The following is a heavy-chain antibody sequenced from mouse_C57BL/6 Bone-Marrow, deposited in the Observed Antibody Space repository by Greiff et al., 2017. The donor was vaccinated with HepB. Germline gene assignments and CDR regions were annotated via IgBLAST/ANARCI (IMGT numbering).Heavy chain of an antibody. V-gene: IGHV1-26*01. J-gene: IGHJ4*01. CDR1: GYTFTDYY. Sequence: EVQLQQSGPELVKPGASVKISCKASGYTFTDYYMNWVKQSHGKSLEWIGDINPNNGGTSYNQKFKGKATLTVDKSSSTAYMELRSLTSEYSAVYYCARDDWMDYWGQGTSVTVSS. CDR3: ARDDWMDY. CDR2: INPNNGGT.